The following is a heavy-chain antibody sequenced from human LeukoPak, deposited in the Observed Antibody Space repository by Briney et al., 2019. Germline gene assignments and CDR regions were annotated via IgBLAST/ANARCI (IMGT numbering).Heavy chain of an antibody. V-gene: IGHV4-4*07. Sequence: PSETLSLTCTVSGGSISNYYGSWIRQPAGKGLEWIGRIYTSGSTNYNYNPSLQSRVTMSVDTSKNQISLKLSSVTAADTAVYHCARAPTGVGATLFDYWGQGTLVTVSS. CDR2: IYTSGST. J-gene: IGHJ4*02. CDR1: GGSISNYY. D-gene: IGHD1-26*01. CDR3: ARAPTGVGATLFDY.